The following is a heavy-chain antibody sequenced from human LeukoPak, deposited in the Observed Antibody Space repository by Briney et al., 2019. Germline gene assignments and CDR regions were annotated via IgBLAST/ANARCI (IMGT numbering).Heavy chain of an antibody. J-gene: IGHJ6*03. V-gene: IGHV1-46*01. CDR2: TNPSGGST. Sequence: ASVKVPCKASGYTFTTYYMHWVRQAPGQGLEWMGITNPSGGSTSYAQKFQGRVTMTRDTSTSTVYMELSSLRSEDTAVYYCARDGEVASSYGYYYYYMDVWGKGTTVTVSS. CDR1: GYTFTTYY. D-gene: IGHD5-18*01. CDR3: ARDGEVASSYGYYYYYMDV.